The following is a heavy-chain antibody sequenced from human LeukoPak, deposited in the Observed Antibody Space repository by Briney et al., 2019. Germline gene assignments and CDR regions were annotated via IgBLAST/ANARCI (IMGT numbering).Heavy chain of an antibody. CDR1: GGSISSYY. CDR2: IFYSGST. CDR3: ARRRYTSGQVDS. V-gene: IGHV4-59*01. J-gene: IGHJ4*02. Sequence: PSETLSLTCTVSGGSISSYYWSWIRQPPGKGLEWIGYIFYSGSTNYKPSLKSRVTISVDTSKNQFSLKLSSVTASDTAVYYCARRRYTSGQVDSWGQGTLVTVSS. D-gene: IGHD6-19*01.